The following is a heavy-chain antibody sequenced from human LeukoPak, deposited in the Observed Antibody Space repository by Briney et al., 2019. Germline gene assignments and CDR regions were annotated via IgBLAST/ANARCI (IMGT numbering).Heavy chain of an antibody. D-gene: IGHD2-15*01. CDR1: GGSISSGGYS. Sequence: SETLSLTCAVSGGSISSGGYSWTWIRQPPGKGLEWIGYIHHTGSTYYNPSLKSRVTISLDRSKNHFSLKLSSVTAADTAVYYCARARRYCSGGNCYPSYFDYWGLGTLVTVSS. V-gene: IGHV4-30-2*01. CDR2: IHHTGST. J-gene: IGHJ4*02. CDR3: ARARRYCSGGNCYPSYFDY.